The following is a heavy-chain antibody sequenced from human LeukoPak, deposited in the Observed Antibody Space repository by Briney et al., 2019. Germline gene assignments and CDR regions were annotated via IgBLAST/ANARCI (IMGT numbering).Heavy chain of an antibody. CDR1: GFTFSSYS. CDR2: IRADSTET. D-gene: IGHD1-26*01. Sequence: KPGGSLRLSCVGSGFTFSSYSMIWVRQAPGKGLEWVSSIRADSTETRHADSLMGRFTISRDNAKNSLYLQLSSLRPEDTALYYCAKHMRATNTYSFFGLDVWGQGTTVTVSS. V-gene: IGHV3-21*04. CDR3: AKHMRATNTYSFFGLDV. J-gene: IGHJ6*02.